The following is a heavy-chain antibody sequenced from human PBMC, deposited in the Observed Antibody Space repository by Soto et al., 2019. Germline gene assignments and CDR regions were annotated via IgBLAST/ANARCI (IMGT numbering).Heavy chain of an antibody. CDR3: ARPTMVTASYFDF. CDR1: GFTFSHHS. V-gene: IGHV3-21*01. Sequence: GGSLRLSCAASGFTFSHHSMNWVRQAPGKGLEWVSSISSSSSFILYADSVKGRFTISRDNAKNSLYLRMNSLRVDDTAVYYCARPTMVTASYFDFWGQGIMVTVSS. D-gene: IGHD4-17*01. J-gene: IGHJ4*02. CDR2: ISSSSSFI.